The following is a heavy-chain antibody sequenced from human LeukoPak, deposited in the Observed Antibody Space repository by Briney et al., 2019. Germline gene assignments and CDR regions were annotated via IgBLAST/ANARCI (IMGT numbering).Heavy chain of an antibody. CDR3: AKDYGYSSSWYDY. D-gene: IGHD6-13*01. V-gene: IGHV3-9*01. CDR2: ISWNSASV. Sequence: SGGSLRLSCEASGFTFDDYGMHWVRQAPGKGLEWVSTISWNSASVGYVDSEKGRFTISRDNAKKTLYLQMNSLRPEDTALYYCAKDYGYSSSWYDYWGQGTLVTVSS. CDR1: GFTFDDYG. J-gene: IGHJ4*02.